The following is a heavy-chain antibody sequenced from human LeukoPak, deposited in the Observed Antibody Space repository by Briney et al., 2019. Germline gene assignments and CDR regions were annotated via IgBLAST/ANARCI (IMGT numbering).Heavy chain of an antibody. D-gene: IGHD1-7*01. CDR2: ISSSSSTI. CDR1: GFIFSTYS. J-gene: IGHJ4*02. CDR3: TRLSGDNWNYGGNFDS. V-gene: IGHV3-48*01. Sequence: GGSLRLSCAVSGFIFSTYSMNWVRQAPGKGLEWVSYISSSSSTIYYADSVKGRFTISRDNAKNSLYLQMNSLSAEDTAVYYCTRLSGDNWNYGGNFDSWGQGTLVTVSS.